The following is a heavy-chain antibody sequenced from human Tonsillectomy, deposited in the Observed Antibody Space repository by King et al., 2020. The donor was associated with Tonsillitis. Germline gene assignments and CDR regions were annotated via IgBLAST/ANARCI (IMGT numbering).Heavy chain of an antibody. CDR2: ISYDGSNK. J-gene: IGHJ4*02. Sequence: QVQLVESGGGVVQPGRSLRLSCAASGFTFSTYGMHWVRQAPGKGLEWVAVISYDGSNKYYADSVKGRFTISRDNSKNTLSLQMTSLRPEDTAVYYCAKRVCSEGGDCYPHFSGQGTLVTVSS. D-gene: IGHD2-21*01. V-gene: IGHV3-30*18. CDR3: AKRVCSEGGDCYPHF. CDR1: GFTFSTYG.